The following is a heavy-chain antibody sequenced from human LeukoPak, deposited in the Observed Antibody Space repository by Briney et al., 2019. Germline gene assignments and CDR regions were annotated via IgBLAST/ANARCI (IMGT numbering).Heavy chain of an antibody. CDR3: ARSFLGDWYFDL. J-gene: IGHJ2*01. V-gene: IGHV4-39*07. Sequence: SETLSLTCTVSGGSISSSSHYWGWFRQPPGKGLEWIGYIYYSGSSFCNPSLKSRVTMSVDTSKDQFSLRLTSVTAADTAVYYCARSFLGDWYFDLWGRGTLVTVSS. D-gene: IGHD1-26*01. CDR1: GGSISSSSHY. CDR2: IYYSGSS.